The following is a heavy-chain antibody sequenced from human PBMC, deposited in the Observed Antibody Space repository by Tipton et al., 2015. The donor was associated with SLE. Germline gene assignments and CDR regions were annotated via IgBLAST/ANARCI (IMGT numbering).Heavy chain of an antibody. CDR2: ISSSGSYI. D-gene: IGHD1-1*01. CDR1: GFTFSSFS. CDR3: ARVGSWNAIDY. J-gene: IGHJ4*02. Sequence: SLRLSCAASGFTFSSFSINWVRQAPGKGLEWVSSISSSGSYIYYTDSVKGRFTISRDNAKNSLFLQMNSLRAEDTAVYYCARVGSWNAIDYWGQGTLVTVSS. V-gene: IGHV3-21*01.